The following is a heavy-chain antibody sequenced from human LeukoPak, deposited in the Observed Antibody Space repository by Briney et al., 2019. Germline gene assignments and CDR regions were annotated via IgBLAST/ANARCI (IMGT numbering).Heavy chain of an antibody. CDR2: ISSSSSYI. CDR1: GFTFSSYS. CDR3: ARVSIAAAGLFDY. D-gene: IGHD6-13*01. J-gene: IGHJ4*02. V-gene: IGHV3-21*01. Sequence: GGPMRLSCAASGFTFSSYSMTWVRQAPGKGLEWVSSISSSSSYIYYADSVKGRFTISRDNAKNSLYLQLNSLRAEDTAVYYCARVSIAAAGLFDYWGQGTLVTVSS.